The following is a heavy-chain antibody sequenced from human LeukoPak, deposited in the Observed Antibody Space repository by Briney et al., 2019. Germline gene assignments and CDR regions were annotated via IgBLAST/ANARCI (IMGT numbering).Heavy chain of an antibody. CDR1: GFSFSSYG. CDR2: IGYDGSNK. V-gene: IGHV3-30*18. Sequence: GGSLRLSCAACGFSFSSYGIHWVRQAPGKGLEWVAVIGYDGSNKYYADSVKGRFTISRGNSKNTLYLQMNSLRTEDTAVYFCAKEIYYDSSAFFDYWGQGTLVTVSS. J-gene: IGHJ4*02. D-gene: IGHD3-22*01. CDR3: AKEIYYDSSAFFDY.